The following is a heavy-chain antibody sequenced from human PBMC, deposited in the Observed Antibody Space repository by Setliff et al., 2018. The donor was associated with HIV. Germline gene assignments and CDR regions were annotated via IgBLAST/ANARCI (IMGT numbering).Heavy chain of an antibody. CDR3: ARGALLAVFDFDH. Sequence: ASVMVSCKASGYTFTTYSLHWVRQAPGQSLEWMGWINVGNGDTKYSQALQGRITITRDTSANTAYVELSSLRSDDTAVYFCARGALLAVFDFDHWGHGTLVTVSS. J-gene: IGHJ4*01. CDR1: GYTFTTYS. D-gene: IGHD3-10*01. CDR2: INVGNGDT. V-gene: IGHV1-3*01.